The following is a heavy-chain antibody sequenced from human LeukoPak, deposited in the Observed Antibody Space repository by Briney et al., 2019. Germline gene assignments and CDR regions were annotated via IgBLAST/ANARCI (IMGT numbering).Heavy chain of an antibody. CDR1: GYSFTSYW. D-gene: IGHD2-21*01. CDR3: ARPRVVDTETDAFDI. CDR2: IYPGDSDT. V-gene: IGHV5-51*01. Sequence: GESLKISCKGSGYSFTSYWIGWVRQMPGKGLEWMGIIYPGDSDTRYSPSFQGQVTISADKSISTAYLQWSSLKASDTAMYYRARPRVVDTETDAFDIWGQGTMVTVSS. J-gene: IGHJ3*02.